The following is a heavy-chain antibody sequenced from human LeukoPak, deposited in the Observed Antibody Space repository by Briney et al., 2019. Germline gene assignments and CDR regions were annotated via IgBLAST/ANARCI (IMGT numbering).Heavy chain of an antibody. CDR2: IRYDGSNK. CDR3: ARFRELVGIDY. D-gene: IGHD6-6*01. CDR1: GFTFSSYG. Sequence: GGSLRLSCAASGFTFSSYGMHWVRQAPGKGLEWVAFIRYDGSNKYYADSVKGRFTISRDNSKNTLYLQMYSLRAEDTAMYYCARFRELVGIDYWGQGTLVTVSS. V-gene: IGHV3-30*02. J-gene: IGHJ4*02.